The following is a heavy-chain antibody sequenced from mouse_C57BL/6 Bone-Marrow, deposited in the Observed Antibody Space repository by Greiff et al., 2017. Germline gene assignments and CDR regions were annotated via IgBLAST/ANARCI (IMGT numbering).Heavy chain of an antibody. Sequence: QVQLKESGPGLVAPSQSLSITCTVSGFSLTSYAISWVRQPPGKGLEWLGVIWTGGGTNYNSALKSRLSISKDNSKSQVFLKMNSLQTDDTARYYCARNRRHYYGSSPWYFDVWGTGTTGTVSS. CDR2: IWTGGGT. V-gene: IGHV2-9-1*01. D-gene: IGHD1-1*01. CDR3: ARNRRHYYGSSPWYFDV. CDR1: GFSLTSYA. J-gene: IGHJ1*03.